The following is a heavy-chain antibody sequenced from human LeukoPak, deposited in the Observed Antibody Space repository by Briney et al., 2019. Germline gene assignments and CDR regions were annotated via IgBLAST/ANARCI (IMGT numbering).Heavy chain of an antibody. CDR2: IYYSGST. V-gene: IGHV4-59*12. CDR1: GGSISSYY. CDR3: ARDPGVAVAGTNY. Sequence: SETLSLTCTVSGGSISSYYWSWIRQPPGKGLEWIGYIYYSGSTNYNPSLKSRVTISVDTSKNQFSLKLSSVTAADTAVYYCARDPGVAVAGTNYWGQGTLVTVSS. D-gene: IGHD6-19*01. J-gene: IGHJ4*02.